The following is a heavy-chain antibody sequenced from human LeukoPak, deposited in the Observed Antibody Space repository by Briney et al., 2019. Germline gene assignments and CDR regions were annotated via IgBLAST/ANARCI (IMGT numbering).Heavy chain of an antibody. V-gene: IGHV3-15*01. Sequence: GGSLRLSCAASGFTFSNAWMSWVRQAPGKGLERVGRIKSKTDGGTTDYTAPVKGRFTISRDDSKNTLYLQMNSLKTEDTAVYYCTTDKIVVPAAKFDYWGQGTLVTVSS. D-gene: IGHD2-2*01. CDR2: IKSKTDGGTT. CDR3: TTDKIVVPAAKFDY. CDR1: GFTFSNAW. J-gene: IGHJ4*02.